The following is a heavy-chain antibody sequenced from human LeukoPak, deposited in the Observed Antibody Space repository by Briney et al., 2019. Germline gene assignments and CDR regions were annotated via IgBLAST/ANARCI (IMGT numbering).Heavy chain of an antibody. Sequence: ASVKVSCKASVYTFTSYYMHWVRQAPGQGRDWMGIINPSGGSTSFAQKLQGRVTMTRDTTTSTVYMELSSLRSEDTAVYYCAREAAAGTTSFDCWGQGTLVTVST. D-gene: IGHD6-13*01. CDR3: AREAAAGTTSFDC. V-gene: IGHV1-46*01. J-gene: IGHJ4*02. CDR1: VYTFTSYY. CDR2: INPSGGST.